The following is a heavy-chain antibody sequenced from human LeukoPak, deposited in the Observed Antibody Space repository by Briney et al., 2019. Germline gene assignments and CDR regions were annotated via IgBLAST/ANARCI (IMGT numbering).Heavy chain of an antibody. CDR3: ARDRGGAYDFWSGYYTGYFDY. CDR1: GFNFNNYA. V-gene: IGHV3-23*01. D-gene: IGHD3-3*01. J-gene: IGHJ4*02. CDR2: ISGSGGSGST. Sequence: GGSLRLSCAASGFNFNNYAMSWVRQAPGKGLEWVSGISGSGGSGSTYYADSVKGRFTISRDNAKTSLYLQMNSLRAEDTAVYYCARDRGGAYDFWSGYYTGYFDYWGQGTLVPVSS.